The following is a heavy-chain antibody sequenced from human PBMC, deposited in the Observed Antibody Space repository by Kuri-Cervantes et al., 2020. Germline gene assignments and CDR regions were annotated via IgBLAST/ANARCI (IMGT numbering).Heavy chain of an antibody. CDR2: IYHSGST. V-gene: IGHV4-30-2*01. CDR1: GGSFSGYY. J-gene: IGHJ3*02. CDR3: AREDGYELDAFDI. D-gene: IGHD5-12*01. Sequence: SETLSLTCAVYGGSFSGYYWSWIRQPPGKGLEWIGYIYHSGSTYYNPSLKSRVTISVDRSKNQFSLKLSSVTAADTAVYYCAREDGYELDAFDIWGQGTMVTVSS.